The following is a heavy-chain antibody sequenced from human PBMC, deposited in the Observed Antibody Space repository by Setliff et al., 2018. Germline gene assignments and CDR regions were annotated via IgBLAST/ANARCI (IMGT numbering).Heavy chain of an antibody. CDR3: ARDGISWLMWFDP. D-gene: IGHD3-16*01. V-gene: IGHV1-2*02. CDR1: GYTFTGYY. CDR2: INPNSGGT. J-gene: IGHJ5*02. Sequence: ASVKVSCKASGYTFTGYYMHWVRQAPGQGLEWMGWINPNSGGTNYAQKFQGRVTMTRDTSISTAYMEVSRLRSDDTAVYYCARDGISWLMWFDPWGQGTLVTVSS.